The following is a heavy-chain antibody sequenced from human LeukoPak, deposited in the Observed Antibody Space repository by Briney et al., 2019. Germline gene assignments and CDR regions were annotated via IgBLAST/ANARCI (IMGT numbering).Heavy chain of an antibody. D-gene: IGHD6-13*01. V-gene: IGHV3-30*02. CDR1: GFTFSSYG. CDR2: IRYDGSNK. J-gene: IGHJ6*03. CDR3: AKTHGVYDYYYMDV. Sequence: GGSLRLSCAASGFTFSSYGMHWVRQAPGKGLEWVAFIRYDGSNKYYADSVKGRFTISRDNSKNMLYLQMNSLRAEDTAVYYCAKTHGVYDYYYMDVWGKGTTVTVSS.